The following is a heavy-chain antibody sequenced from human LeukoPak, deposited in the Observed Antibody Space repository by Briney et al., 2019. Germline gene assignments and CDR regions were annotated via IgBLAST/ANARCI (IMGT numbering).Heavy chain of an antibody. J-gene: IGHJ4*02. CDR1: GFTFSSYG. V-gene: IGHV3-33*01. CDR3: ATDRSLSYFDY. CDR2: IYYDGRDK. Sequence: GGSLRLSCAASGFTFSSYGMHWVRQAPGKGLEWVSIIYYDGRDKYYADSVKGRFTVSRDNSKNTLYLQMNSLRDEDTAVYYCATDRSLSYFDYWGQGTLVTVSS.